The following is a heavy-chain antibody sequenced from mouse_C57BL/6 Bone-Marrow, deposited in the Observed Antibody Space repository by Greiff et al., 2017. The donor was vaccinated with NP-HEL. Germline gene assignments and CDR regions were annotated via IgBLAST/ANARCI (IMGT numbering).Heavy chain of an antibody. V-gene: IGHV2-5*01. J-gene: IGHJ4*01. CDR2: IWRGGST. CDR1: GFSLTSYG. CDR3: AKAGFFYAMDY. Sequence: QVQLQQSGPGLVQPSQSLSITCTVSGFSLTSYGVHWVRQSPGKGLEWLGVIWRGGSTDYNAAFVSRLSITTDNSKSQVFFKMNSLQADDTAIYDCAKAGFFYAMDYWGQGTSVTVSS.